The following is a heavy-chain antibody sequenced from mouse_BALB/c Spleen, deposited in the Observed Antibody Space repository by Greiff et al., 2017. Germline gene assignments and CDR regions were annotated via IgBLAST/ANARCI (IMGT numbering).Heavy chain of an antibody. J-gene: IGHJ4*01. CDR1: GFTFSSYG. Sequence: EVHLVESGGDLVKPGGSLKLSCAASGFTFSSYGMSWVRQTPDKRLEWVATISSGGSYTYYPDSVKGRFTISRDNAKNTLYLQMSSLKSEDTAMYYCARGPLLGRYAMDYWGQGTSVTVSS. V-gene: IGHV5-6*01. CDR3: ARGPLLGRYAMDY. D-gene: IGHD4-1*01. CDR2: ISSGGSYT.